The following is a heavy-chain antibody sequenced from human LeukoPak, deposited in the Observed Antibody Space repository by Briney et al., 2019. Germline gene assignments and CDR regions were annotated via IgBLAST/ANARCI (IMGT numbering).Heavy chain of an antibody. V-gene: IGHV3-23*01. CDR2: ISGSGGST. J-gene: IGHJ4*02. CDR3: AKDRWGAVASFDY. Sequence: GGSLRLSCAASGFTFSSYSMNWVRQAPGKGLEWVSAISGSGGSTYYADSVKGRFTISRDNSKNTLYLQMNSLESEDTAVYYCAKDRWGAVASFDYWGQGTLVTVSS. D-gene: IGHD6-19*01. CDR1: GFTFSSYS.